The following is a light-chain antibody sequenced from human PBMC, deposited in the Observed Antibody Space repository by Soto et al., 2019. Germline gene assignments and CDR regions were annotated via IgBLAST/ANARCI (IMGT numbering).Light chain of an antibody. CDR3: QHPGYT. CDR1: QSISSW. J-gene: IGKJ2*01. Sequence: DIQMTQSPSTLSASVGDRVTITCPASQSISSWLAWYQQKPGKAPKLLIYKASSLESGVPSRFSGSGSGTEFALTSSSLQPDDFAAYYCQHPGYTFGQGNKLEIK. V-gene: IGKV1-5*03. CDR2: KAS.